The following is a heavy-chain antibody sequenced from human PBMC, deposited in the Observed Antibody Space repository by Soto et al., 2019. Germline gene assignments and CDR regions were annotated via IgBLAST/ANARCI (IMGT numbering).Heavy chain of an antibody. V-gene: IGHV1-69*12. D-gene: IGHD1-7*01. Sequence: QVQLVQSGAEVKKPGSSVKVSCKASGGTFSSYAITWVRQAPGQGLEWMGGIIPIFGTANYAQKLQGRVTITADESASTAYMELSSLRTEDTVVYYCARSYNGNYVPFFDYWGQGTLVTVSS. CDR2: IIPIFGTA. CDR3: ARSYNGNYVPFFDY. J-gene: IGHJ4*02. CDR1: GGTFSSYA.